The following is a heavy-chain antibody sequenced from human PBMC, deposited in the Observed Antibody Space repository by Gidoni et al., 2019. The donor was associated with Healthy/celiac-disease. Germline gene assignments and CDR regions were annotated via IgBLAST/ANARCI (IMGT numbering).Heavy chain of an antibody. CDR3: ARDKVTAVADYYYYGMDV. D-gene: IGHD6-19*01. CDR1: RFTFSSCS. V-gene: IGHV3-21*01. Sequence: EVQLVESGGGLVKPGGSLRLSCAASRFTFSSCSRNWVRQAPGKGLEWVSSMSSSSSYIYYADSVKGRFTSSRDNAKNSLYLQMNSLRGEDTAVYDCARDKVTAVADYYYYGMDVWGQGTTVTVSS. CDR2: MSSSSSYI. J-gene: IGHJ6*02.